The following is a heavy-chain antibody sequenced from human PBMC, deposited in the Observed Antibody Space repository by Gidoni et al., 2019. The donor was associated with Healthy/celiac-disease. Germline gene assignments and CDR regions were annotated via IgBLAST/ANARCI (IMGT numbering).Heavy chain of an antibody. CDR3: ARAGTNPPRYFDY. D-gene: IGHD2-8*01. CDR2: ISGSGGRT. CDR1: GFTFNSYA. Sequence: EVQLLASGGGLVQPGGSLRLSCAASGFTFNSYAMSWVRQAPGKGLEWVSAISGSGGRTYYADSVKGRFTISRDNSKNTLYLQMNSLRAEDTAVYYCARAGTNPPRYFDYWGQGTLVTVSS. J-gene: IGHJ4*02. V-gene: IGHV3-23*01.